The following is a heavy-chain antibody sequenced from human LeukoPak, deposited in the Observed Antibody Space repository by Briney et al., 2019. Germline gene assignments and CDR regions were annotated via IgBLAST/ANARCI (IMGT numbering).Heavy chain of an antibody. CDR3: ARAEQLLLDY. CDR1: GFTVSSNY. D-gene: IGHD6-6*01. J-gene: IGHJ4*02. V-gene: IGHV3-66*02. Sequence: GGSLRLSCAASGFTVSSNYMSWVRQAPGKGLEWVSVIYSGGSTYYADSVKGRFTISRDSSKNTLYLQMNSLRADDTAVYYCARAEQLLLDYWGQGTLVTVSS. CDR2: IYSGGST.